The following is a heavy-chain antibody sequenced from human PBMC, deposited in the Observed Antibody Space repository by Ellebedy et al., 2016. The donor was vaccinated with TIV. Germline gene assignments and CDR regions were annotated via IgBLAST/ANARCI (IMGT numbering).Heavy chain of an antibody. CDR1: GFTFSNYA. J-gene: IGHJ4*02. D-gene: IGHD2-2*01. CDR2: ISGSGGST. CDR3: ARGRGGGSDSSTPRYYFDY. V-gene: IGHV3-23*01. Sequence: GESLKISCAASGFTFSNYAMTWVRQAPGKGLEWVSTISGSGGSTYYADSVRGRFTISRDNSKKTLSLQMTSLSADDTAAYYCARGRGGGSDSSTPRYYFDYWGLGTLVTVSS.